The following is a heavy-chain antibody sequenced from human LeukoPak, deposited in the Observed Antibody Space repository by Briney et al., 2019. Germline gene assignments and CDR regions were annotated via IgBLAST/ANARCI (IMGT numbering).Heavy chain of an antibody. V-gene: IGHV1-46*01. CDR2: INPYSGST. D-gene: IGHD3-22*01. CDR3: ARWRDSSGDFDY. J-gene: IGHJ4*02. Sequence: ASVKVSCKASGYTFTNYYIHWVRQAPGQGLEWMGIINPYSGSTDYVQKFQGRVTMTRDTSTSTVYMELSSLRSEDTAVYYCARWRDSSGDFDYWGQGTLVTVSS. CDR1: GYTFTNYY.